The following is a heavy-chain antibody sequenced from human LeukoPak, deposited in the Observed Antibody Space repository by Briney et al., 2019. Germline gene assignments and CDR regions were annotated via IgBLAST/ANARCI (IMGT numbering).Heavy chain of an antibody. CDR1: GSSVTTYY. CDR3: ARTPDYCTSTACYADYYYGMDV. J-gene: IGHJ6*02. CDR2: VYYSGST. V-gene: IGHV4-59*08. D-gene: IGHD2-2*01. Sequence: SETLSLTCIVSGSSVTTYYLTWIRQPPGKGLEWIGYVYYSGSTNYNPSLKSRVTISVDIPKHRVSLRLSSVTAADTAVYYCARTPDYCTSTACYADYYYGMDVWGPGATVTVSS.